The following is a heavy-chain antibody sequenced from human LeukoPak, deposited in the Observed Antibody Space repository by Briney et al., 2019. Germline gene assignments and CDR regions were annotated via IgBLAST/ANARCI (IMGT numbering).Heavy chain of an antibody. D-gene: IGHD3-9*01. CDR2: INHSGST. V-gene: IGHV4-34*01. J-gene: IGHJ4*02. CDR3: ARGGGRYFDWLSNFDY. CDR1: GGSLSGYY. Sequence: PSETLSLTCAVYGGSLSGYYWSWIRQPPGKGLEWIGEINHSGSTNYNPSLKSRVTISVDTSKNQFSLKLSSVTAADTAVYYCARGGGRYFDWLSNFDYWGQGTLVTVSS.